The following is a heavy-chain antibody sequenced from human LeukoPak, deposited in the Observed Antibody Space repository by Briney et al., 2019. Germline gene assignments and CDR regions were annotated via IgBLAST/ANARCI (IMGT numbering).Heavy chain of an antibody. CDR1: GGSISSYY. V-gene: IGHV4-59*01. CDR2: ISYSAIS. J-gene: IGHJ6*02. CDR3: ARHRYGMDV. Sequence: PSETLSLTCTVSGGSISSYYWSWIRQPPGKGLEWIGYISYSAISNYNPSLKSRVTISVDTSKNQFSLKLTSVTAADTAVYYCARHRYGMDVWGQGTTVTVSS.